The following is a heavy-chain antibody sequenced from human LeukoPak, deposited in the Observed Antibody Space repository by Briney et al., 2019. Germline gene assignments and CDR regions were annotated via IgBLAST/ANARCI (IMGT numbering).Heavy chain of an antibody. CDR2: VKSKTDGGTT. CDR3: TTESYSSGWLGTVVDY. V-gene: IGHV3-15*01. J-gene: IGHJ4*02. Sequence: GGSQRLSCAASGFTFTKAWMSWVRQAPGKGLEWVGRVKSKTDGGTTDYAAPVKGRFTISRDDSRNTLYLQMNSLKTEDTAVYYCTTESYSSGWLGTVVDYWGQGTLVAVSS. D-gene: IGHD6-19*01. CDR1: GFTFTKAW.